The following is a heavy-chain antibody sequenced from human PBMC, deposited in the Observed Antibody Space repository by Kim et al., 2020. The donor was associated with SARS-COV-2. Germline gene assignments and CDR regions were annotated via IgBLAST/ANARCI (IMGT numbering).Heavy chain of an antibody. D-gene: IGHD4-17*01. J-gene: IGHJ4*02. Sequence: SETLSLTCSVSGDSIRNYYWGWIRQPPGKGLEWIGYIHYSGSTNSNPSLRSRVTISVDTSKKQLSLNLKSVTAADTAVYYCARDVNGDYVSLDFWGPGSLVSVSS. V-gene: IGHV4-59*01. CDR1: GDSIRNYY. CDR3: ARDVNGDYVSLDF. CDR2: IHYSGST.